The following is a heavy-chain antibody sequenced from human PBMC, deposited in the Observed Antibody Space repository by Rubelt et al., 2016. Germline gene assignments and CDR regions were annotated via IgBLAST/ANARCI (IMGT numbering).Heavy chain of an antibody. Sequence: GSRGGLVQPGGSLRLSCAASGFTFTTHGMSWVRQAPGKGLEWVSTISGGGGSAYYADSVRGRFTISRDNSKNALYLRMNSLRVDDTAVYYCARTSGYDSGWNDAGGQGTLVTVSS. D-gene: IGHD6-19*01. CDR1: GFTFTTHG. J-gene: IGHJ5*02. CDR2: ISGGGGSA. CDR3: ARTSGYDSGWNDA. V-gene: IGHV3-23*01.